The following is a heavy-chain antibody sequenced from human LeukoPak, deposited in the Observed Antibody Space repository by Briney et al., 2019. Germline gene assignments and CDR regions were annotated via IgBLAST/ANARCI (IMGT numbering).Heavy chain of an antibody. CDR3: ASLTIGWDSSDYFQH. V-gene: IGHV1-2*06. Sequence: ASVKVSCKASGYNLVGYYIHWVRQAPGQGLEWMGRINPNSGGTNYAQKFQGRVTMTKDTSISTAYMDLSRLTSDDTAVYYCASLTIGWDSSDYFQHWGEGALVTVSS. J-gene: IGHJ1*01. CDR2: INPNSGGT. CDR1: GYNLVGYY. D-gene: IGHD6-19*01.